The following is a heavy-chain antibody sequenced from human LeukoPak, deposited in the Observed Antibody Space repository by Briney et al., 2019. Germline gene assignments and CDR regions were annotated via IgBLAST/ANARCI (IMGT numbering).Heavy chain of an antibody. CDR3: AKDGSWARFEY. CDR1: AFTFSSYA. CDR2: ISGSAGST. J-gene: IGHJ4*02. D-gene: IGHD2-15*01. V-gene: IGHV3-23*01. Sequence: LPGGSLRLSCAASAFTFSSYATTWVRQAQGKGLEWVSGISGSAGSTYYADAVKGRYTIPRDNSKNTLYLQMNSPRAEDTAAYYCAKDGSWARFEYWGQGTLVTVSS.